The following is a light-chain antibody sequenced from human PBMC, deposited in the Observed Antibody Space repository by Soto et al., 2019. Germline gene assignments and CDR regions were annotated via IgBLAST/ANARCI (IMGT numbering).Light chain of an antibody. Sequence: EIVLTQSPATLSLSPGERATLSCRASQSVSSNYLAWYQQKPGQAPKLLIYGASSGATGIPDRFSGSGSGTDFTLTISRLEPEDFAVYYCQQYGSSPRTFGQGTKVDIK. V-gene: IGKV3-20*01. CDR1: QSVSSNY. J-gene: IGKJ1*01. CDR3: QQYGSSPRT. CDR2: GAS.